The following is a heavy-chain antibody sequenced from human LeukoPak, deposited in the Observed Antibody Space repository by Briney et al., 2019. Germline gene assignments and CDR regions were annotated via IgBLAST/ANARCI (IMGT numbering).Heavy chain of an antibody. CDR2: MNPNSGNT. J-gene: IGHJ4*02. CDR3: ARALSRYCSSTSCYIWGY. Sequence: GASVKVSCKASGGTLSSYAINWVRQATGQGLEWMGWMNPNSGNTGYAQKFQGRVTITRNTSISTAYMELSSLRSEDTAVYYCARALSRYCSSTSCYIWGYWGQGTLVTVSS. V-gene: IGHV1-8*03. D-gene: IGHD2-2*02. CDR1: GGTLSSYA.